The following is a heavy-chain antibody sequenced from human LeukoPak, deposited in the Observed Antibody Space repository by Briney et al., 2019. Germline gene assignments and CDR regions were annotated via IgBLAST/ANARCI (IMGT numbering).Heavy chain of an antibody. V-gene: IGHV4-30-2*01. J-gene: IGHJ4*02. CDR2: IYHSGST. CDR1: GGSISSGGYY. D-gene: IGHD1-7*01. CDR3: ARAGEDLFVAGTFDY. Sequence: SETLSLTCTVSGGSISSGGYYWSWIRQPPGKGLEWIGYIYHSGSTYYNPSLKSRVTISVDRSKNQFSLKLSSVTAADTAVYYCARAGEDLFVAGTFDYWGQGTLVTVSS.